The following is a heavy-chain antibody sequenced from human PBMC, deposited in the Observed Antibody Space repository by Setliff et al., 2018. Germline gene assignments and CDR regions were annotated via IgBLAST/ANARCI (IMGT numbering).Heavy chain of an antibody. J-gene: IGHJ4*02. D-gene: IGHD7-27*01. V-gene: IGHV3-15*07. CDR2: IKGKNDGLAT. CDR1: GLTFSDTA. CDR3: TTDARWGH. Sequence: GSLRLSCAASGLTFSDTAIHWVRQASGKGLEWVGRIKGKNDGLATDYAAPVKGRFTISRDDSKNTLYLQMNSLKTEDTAVYYCTTDARWGHWGQGTLVTVSS.